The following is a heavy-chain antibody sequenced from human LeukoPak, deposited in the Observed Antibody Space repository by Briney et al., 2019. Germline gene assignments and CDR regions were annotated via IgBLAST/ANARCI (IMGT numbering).Heavy chain of an antibody. Sequence: PGGSLRLSCAASGFTVSSNYMSWVRQAPGKGLEWVSVIYSGGSTYYADSVKGRFTISRDNSKNTLYLQMNSLRAEDTAVYYCARVRLGYYGSWSYYSIPKTVGVSSGWFDPWGQGTLVTVSS. V-gene: IGHV3-66*01. CDR2: IYSGGST. CDR1: GFTVSSNY. D-gene: IGHD3-10*01. J-gene: IGHJ5*02. CDR3: ARVRLGYYGSWSYYSIPKTVGVSSGWFDP.